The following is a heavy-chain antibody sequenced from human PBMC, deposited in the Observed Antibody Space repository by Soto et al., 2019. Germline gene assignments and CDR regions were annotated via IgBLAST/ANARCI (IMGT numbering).Heavy chain of an antibody. J-gene: IGHJ6*02. V-gene: IGHV3-21*03. CDR1: GFTFSSYS. D-gene: IGHD3-10*01. CDR2: ISNSSYI. CDR3: VRQGIGVLHGLVDV. Sequence: PGGSLRLSCAASGFTFSSYSMNWVRQAPGKGLEWVSSISNSSYIYYADSVKGRFTISRDNAKNSLYLQMNSLIAEDTAVYYCVRQGIGVLHGLVDVWGQGTTVTVSS.